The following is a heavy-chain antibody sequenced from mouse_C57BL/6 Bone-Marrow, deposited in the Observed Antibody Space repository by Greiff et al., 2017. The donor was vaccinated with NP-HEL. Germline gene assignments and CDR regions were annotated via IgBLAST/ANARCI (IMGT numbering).Heavy chain of an antibody. CDR3: ARRFHYYGSSYWYFDV. Sequence: EVKLQQSGPSLVRPSQTLSLTCTVTGFSINSDCYWIWIRQFPGNKLEYIGYTFYSGITYYNPSLESRTYITRDTSKNQFSLKLSSVTTEDTATYYCARRFHYYGSSYWYFDVWGTGTTVTVSS. CDR1: GFSINSDCY. CDR2: TFYSGIT. J-gene: IGHJ1*03. D-gene: IGHD1-1*01. V-gene: IGHV3-3*01.